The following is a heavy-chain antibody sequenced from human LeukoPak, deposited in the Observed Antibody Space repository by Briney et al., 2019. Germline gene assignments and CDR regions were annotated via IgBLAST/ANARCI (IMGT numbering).Heavy chain of an antibody. CDR1: GFTFSSYG. Sequence: GGPLRLSCAASGFTFSSYGMNWGRQAPGKGLEWVSYIDGTSRAIYYAASVKGRFTVSRDNAKNSLFLQMDSLRDEDTAVYFCARKMALWGQRTGVPVSS. D-gene: IGHD5-24*01. CDR2: IDGTSRAI. J-gene: IGHJ4*02. CDR3: ARKMAL. V-gene: IGHV3-48*02.